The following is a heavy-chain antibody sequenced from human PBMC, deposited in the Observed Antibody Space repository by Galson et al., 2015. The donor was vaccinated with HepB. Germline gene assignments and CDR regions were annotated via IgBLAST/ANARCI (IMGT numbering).Heavy chain of an antibody. CDR1: RFTFDDYA. Sequence: SLRLSCAGSRFTFDDYATHWVRQAPGKGLEWVSGISWNSGSIDYADSVKGRFNISRDNAKNSLYLQMNSLRAEDTALYYCAKDIEGRGSWYNGDAFDIWGQGTMVTVSS. D-gene: IGHD6-13*01. CDR3: AKDIEGRGSWYNGDAFDI. V-gene: IGHV3-9*01. CDR2: ISWNSGSI. J-gene: IGHJ3*02.